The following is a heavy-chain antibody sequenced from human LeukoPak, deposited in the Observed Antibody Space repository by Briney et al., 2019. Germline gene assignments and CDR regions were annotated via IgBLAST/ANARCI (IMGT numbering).Heavy chain of an antibody. J-gene: IGHJ3*02. CDR1: GYTLTELS. D-gene: IGHD3-16*01. Sequence: ASVKVSCKVSGYTLTELSMHWVRQAPGKGLEWMGGFDPEDGETIYAQKFQGRVTMTRDTSTSTVYMELSSLRSEDTAVYYCARGSKLRAFDIWGQGTMVTVSS. CDR2: FDPEDGET. CDR3: ARGSKLRAFDI. V-gene: IGHV1-24*01.